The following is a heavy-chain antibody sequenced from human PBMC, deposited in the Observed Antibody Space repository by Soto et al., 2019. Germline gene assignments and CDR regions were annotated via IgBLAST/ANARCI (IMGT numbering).Heavy chain of an antibody. Sequence: QVQLQQWGAGLLKPSETLSLTCAVYGGSFSGYYWSWIRQPPGKGLEWIGEINHSGSTNYNPSLKSRVTISVDTSKNQFSLKLSSVTAADTAVYYCARGHSVLRFLEWLLPFDYWGQGTLVTVSS. J-gene: IGHJ4*02. D-gene: IGHD3-3*01. CDR2: INHSGST. CDR1: GGSFSGYY. V-gene: IGHV4-34*01. CDR3: ARGHSVLRFLEWLLPFDY.